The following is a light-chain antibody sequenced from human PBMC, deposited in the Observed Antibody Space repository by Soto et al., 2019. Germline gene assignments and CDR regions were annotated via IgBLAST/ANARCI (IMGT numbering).Light chain of an antibody. CDR1: SSDVGSYNR. Sequence: QSVQSHPPSVSGSPGHSVTISCTGTSSDVGSYNRVSWYQQPPGTAPKLMIYEVSNRPSGVPDRFSGSKSGNTASLTISGLKAEDEADYYCSLYTSSRTYVFGTGTKV. V-gene: IGLV2-18*01. J-gene: IGLJ1*01. CDR3: SLYTSSRTYV. CDR2: EVS.